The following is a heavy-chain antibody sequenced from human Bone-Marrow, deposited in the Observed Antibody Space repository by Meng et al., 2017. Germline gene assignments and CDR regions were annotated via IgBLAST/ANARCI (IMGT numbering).Heavy chain of an antibody. CDR3: ARGTPGRSYSDY. V-gene: IGHV1-18*01. CDR2: LGAHDGDT. D-gene: IGHD3-10*01. Sequence: QVQPVQSGADVKKTGAQVTASFKASVYTFTGYGVSWVRQAPGQGLEWMAWLGAHDGDTSHAPKFQGRVTVSADRPTATAYMDLRSLRSDDTAVYYCARGTPGRSYSDYWGQGTLVTVSS. CDR1: VYTFTGYG. J-gene: IGHJ4*02.